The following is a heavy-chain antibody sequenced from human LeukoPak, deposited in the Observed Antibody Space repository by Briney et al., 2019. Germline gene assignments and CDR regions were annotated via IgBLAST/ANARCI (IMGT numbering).Heavy chain of an antibody. CDR3: AREFSIWFGELSPPDYYYYGMDV. D-gene: IGHD3-10*01. CDR2: IYSGGST. CDR1: GFTVSSNY. Sequence: GGSLRLSCAASGFTVSSNYMSWVRQAPGKGLEWVSVIYSGGSTYYADSVKGRFTISRDNSKNTLYLQMNSLRAEDTAVYYCAREFSIWFGELSPPDYYYYGMDVWGQGTTVTVSS. V-gene: IGHV3-66*02. J-gene: IGHJ6*02.